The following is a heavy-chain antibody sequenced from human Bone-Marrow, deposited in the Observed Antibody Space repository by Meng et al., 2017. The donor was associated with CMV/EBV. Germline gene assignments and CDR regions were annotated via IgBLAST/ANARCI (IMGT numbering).Heavy chain of an antibody. CDR2: IHYSGNT. CDR3: ARGVYNSPRGAFDI. CDR1: GGSISAYY. J-gene: IGHJ3*02. Sequence: SETLSLTCTGSGGSISAYYWSWVRQPPGKDLEWIGSIHYSGNTNYNPSLKNRVTISVDTSNNQFSLILGSVTAADTAVYFCARGVYNSPRGAFDIWGQGTGVTVSS. D-gene: IGHD1-20*01. V-gene: IGHV4-59*01.